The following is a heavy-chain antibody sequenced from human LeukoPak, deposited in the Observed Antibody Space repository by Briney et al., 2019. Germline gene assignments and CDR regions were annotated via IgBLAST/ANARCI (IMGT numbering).Heavy chain of an antibody. CDR1: GGSFSGYY. D-gene: IGHD2-15*01. J-gene: IGHJ4*02. V-gene: IGHV4-34*01. CDR3: ARGLPSGTRSFDY. CDR2: INHSGST. Sequence: SETLSLTCAVYGGSFSGYYWSWIRQPPGKGLEWIGEINHSGSTNYNPSLKSRVTISVDTSKNQFSLKLSSVTAADTAVYYCARGLPSGTRSFDYWGQGTLVAVSS.